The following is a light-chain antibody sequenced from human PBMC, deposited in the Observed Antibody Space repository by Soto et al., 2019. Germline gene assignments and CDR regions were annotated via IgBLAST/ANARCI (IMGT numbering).Light chain of an antibody. V-gene: IGLV1-44*01. J-gene: IGLJ1*01. CDR1: SSNIGTKS. CDR2: SNT. CDR3: AAWDDSLSGYV. Sequence: QAVVTQPPSASGTPGQRVTISCSGGSSNIGTKSVNWYQQLPGTAPKLLIFSNTQRPSGVPDRFSGSKSGTSASLAISGLQSEDEGDYYCAAWDDSLSGYVFGTGTKLTVL.